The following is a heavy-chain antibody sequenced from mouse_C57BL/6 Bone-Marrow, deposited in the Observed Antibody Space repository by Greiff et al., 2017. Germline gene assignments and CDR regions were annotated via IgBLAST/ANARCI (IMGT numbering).Heavy chain of an antibody. CDR1: GFTFSDYG. V-gene: IGHV5-17*01. CDR3: ARRDYHYYAMDY. Sequence: EVNVVESGGGLVKPGGSLKLSCAASGFTFSDYGMHWVRQAPEKGLEWVAYISSGSSTIYYADTVKGRFTISRDNAKNTLFLQMTSLRSEDTAMYYCARRDYHYYAMDYWGQGTSVTVSS. CDR2: ISSGSSTI. J-gene: IGHJ4*01. D-gene: IGHD2-4*01.